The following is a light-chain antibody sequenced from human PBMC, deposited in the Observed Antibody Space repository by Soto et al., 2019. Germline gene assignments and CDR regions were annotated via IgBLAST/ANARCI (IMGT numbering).Light chain of an antibody. V-gene: IGKV1-5*03. CDR1: QRLXID. J-gene: IGKJ1*01. CDR2: XAS. Sequence: IPMTQSASSLSASVGDRVTITCRASQRLXIDFVWYQEKPGKAPKLLIYXASTLKSGVPSIFSGSACGTEFTITISSLQPEYMETYYCQQWHRYWTFGQGTKVDIK. CDR3: QQWHRYWT.